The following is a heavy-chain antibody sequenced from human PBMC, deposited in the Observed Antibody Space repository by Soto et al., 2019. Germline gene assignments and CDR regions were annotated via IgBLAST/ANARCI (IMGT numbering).Heavy chain of an antibody. D-gene: IGHD5-18*01. CDR3: ARGGRYRNDY. CDR1: GFTFSGYW. CDR2: IKSDGFEK. Sequence: GGSLRLSCTASGFTFSGYWMSWVRQAPGKGLEWVANIKSDGFEKNYVDSVKGRFTISRDNAKNSLYLQMNSLRAEDTAVYYCARGGRYRNDYWGQGTQVTVSS. V-gene: IGHV3-7*05. J-gene: IGHJ4*02.